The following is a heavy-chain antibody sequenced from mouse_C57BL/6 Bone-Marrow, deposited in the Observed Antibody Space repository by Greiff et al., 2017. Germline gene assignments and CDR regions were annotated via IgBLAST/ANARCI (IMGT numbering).Heavy chain of an antibody. V-gene: IGHV5-6*01. J-gene: IGHJ2*01. CDR3: ARHPSYDYDGVYFDY. CDR1: GFTFSSYG. CDR2: ISSGGSYT. Sequence: EVKLVESGGDLVKPGGSLKLSCAASGFTFSSYGMSWVRQTPDKRLEWVATISSGGSYTYYPDSVKGRFTISRDNAKNTLYLQMSSLKSEDTAMYYCARHPSYDYDGVYFDYWGQGTTLTVSS. D-gene: IGHD2-4*01.